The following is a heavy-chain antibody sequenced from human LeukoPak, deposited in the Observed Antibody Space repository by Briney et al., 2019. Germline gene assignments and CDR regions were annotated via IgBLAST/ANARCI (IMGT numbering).Heavy chain of an antibody. Sequence: SETLSLTCTVSGGSISGYYWSWIRQPPGKGLEWIGEINHSGSTNYNPSLKSRVTISVDTSKNQFSLKLSSVTAADTAVYYCARSTSWHAFTWGQGTLVTVSS. CDR1: GGSISGYY. CDR3: ARSTSWHAFT. J-gene: IGHJ4*02. D-gene: IGHD3-16*01. CDR2: INHSGST. V-gene: IGHV4-34*01.